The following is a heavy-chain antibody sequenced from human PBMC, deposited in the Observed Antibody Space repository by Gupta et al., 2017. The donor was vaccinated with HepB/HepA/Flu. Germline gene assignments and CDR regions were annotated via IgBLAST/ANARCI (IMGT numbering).Heavy chain of an antibody. CDR2: INPNSGGT. CDR3: ARAPIVVVPAAMSYYYYGMDV. V-gene: IGHV1-2*04. CDR1: GYTFTGYY. D-gene: IGHD2-2*01. Sequence: QVQLVQSGAEVKKPGASVKVSCKASGYTFTGYYMHWVRQAPGQGLEWMGWINPNSGGTNYAQKFQGWVTMTRDTSISTAYMELSRLRSDDTAVYYCARAPIVVVPAAMSYYYYGMDVWGQGTTVTVSS. J-gene: IGHJ6*02.